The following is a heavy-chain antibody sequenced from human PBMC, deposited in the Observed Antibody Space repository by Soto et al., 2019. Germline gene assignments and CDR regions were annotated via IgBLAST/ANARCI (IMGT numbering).Heavy chain of an antibody. D-gene: IGHD5-18*01. CDR1: GFPFRSYA. CDR3: ARAMDTAMASKDNWFDP. CDR2: ISYDENNR. V-gene: IGHV3-30-3*01. Sequence: GGSLRLSCAASGFPFRSYAMHWVRQAPGKGLEWVAVISYDENNRYYTDSVKGRFTISRDNSKNTLYLQVNSLRAEDTAVYYCARAMDTAMASKDNWFDPWGQGTLVTVSS. J-gene: IGHJ5*02.